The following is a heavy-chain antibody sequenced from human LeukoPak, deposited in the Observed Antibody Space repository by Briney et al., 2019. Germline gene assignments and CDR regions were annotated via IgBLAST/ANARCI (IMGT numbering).Heavy chain of an antibody. J-gene: IGHJ4*02. CDR3: TRWAGYCSGGSCYSLFDY. Sequence: PGGSLRLSCAASGFTFSGSAMHWVRQASGKGLEWVGRIRSKANSYATAYAASVKGRFTISRDDSKNTAYLQMNSLKTEDTAVYYCTRWAGYCSGGSCYSLFDYWGQGTLVTVSS. CDR1: GFTFSGSA. D-gene: IGHD2-15*01. V-gene: IGHV3-73*01. CDR2: IRSKANSYAT.